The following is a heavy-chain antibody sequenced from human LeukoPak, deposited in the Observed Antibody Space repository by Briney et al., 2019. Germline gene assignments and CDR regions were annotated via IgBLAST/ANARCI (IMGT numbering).Heavy chain of an antibody. CDR2: ISSSSSYI. V-gene: IGHV3-21*01. CDR1: GFTFSIYS. CDR3: ARATSFMTTLDY. J-gene: IGHJ4*02. Sequence: GGSLRLSCAASGFTFSIYSMNWVRQAPGKGLEWVSSISSSSSYIYYADSVKGRFTISRDNAKNSLYLQMNSLRAEDTAVYYCARATSFMTTLDYWGQGTLVTVSS. D-gene: IGHD3-16*01.